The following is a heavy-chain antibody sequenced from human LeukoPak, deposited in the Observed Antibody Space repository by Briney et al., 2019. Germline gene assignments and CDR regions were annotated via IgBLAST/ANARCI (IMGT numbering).Heavy chain of an antibody. CDR3: ARAYSSGRLVLLDY. CDR1: GFTISSHW. CDR2: IKQDGSAI. D-gene: IGHD6-19*01. Sequence: PGGSLRLSCAASGFTISSHWMSWVRQAPGKGLEWVANIKQDGSAIYYVDSVKGRFTISRDNAKNSLYLQMNSLRAEDTAVYYCARAYSSGRLVLLDYWGQGTLVTVSS. V-gene: IGHV3-7*04. J-gene: IGHJ4*02.